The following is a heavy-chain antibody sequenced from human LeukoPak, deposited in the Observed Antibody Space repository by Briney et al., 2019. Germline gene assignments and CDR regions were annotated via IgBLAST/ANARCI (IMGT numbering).Heavy chain of an antibody. V-gene: IGHV3-33*06. CDR3: AKASPRGSGWYAAAFDI. CDR2: IWYDGSNK. Sequence: GGSLRLSCAASGFTFSSYGMHWVRQAPGKGLEWVAVIWYDGSNKYYADSVKGRFTISRDNSKNTLYLQMNSLRAEDTAVYYCAKASPRGSGWYAAAFDIWGQGTMVTVSS. J-gene: IGHJ3*02. CDR1: GFTFSSYG. D-gene: IGHD6-19*01.